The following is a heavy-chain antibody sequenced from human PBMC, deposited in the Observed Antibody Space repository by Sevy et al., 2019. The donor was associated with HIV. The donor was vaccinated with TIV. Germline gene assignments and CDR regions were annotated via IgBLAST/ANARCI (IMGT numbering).Heavy chain of an antibody. CDR1: GYTLTKLG. D-gene: IGHD3-22*01. J-gene: IGHJ4*02. Sequence: ASVKVSCKVSGYTLTKLGMHWVRQAPGKGLEWMGSFDPENGETIYAQKFQGRLTMTEDTSTDPAYMDLSSLRSEDTAVYFCATTKDYYESSGSPFDYWGQGTVVTVSS. CDR2: FDPENGET. V-gene: IGHV1-24*01. CDR3: ATTKDYYESSGSPFDY.